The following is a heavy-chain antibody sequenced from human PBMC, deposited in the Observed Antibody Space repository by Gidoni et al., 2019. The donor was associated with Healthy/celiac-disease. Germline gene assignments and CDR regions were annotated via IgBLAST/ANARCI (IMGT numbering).Heavy chain of an antibody. Sequence: QLQLQDSGPGLVQPSDTLSLTCTVSTRSISSSSYYWSCIRQPPGKGLEWIGSIYYRGRTYYNPSLKRRVTISVDTSKNQFSLKLSSVTAADTAVYYCARLMVRGVCEYWGQGTLVTVSS. V-gene: IGHV4-39*01. CDR3: ARLMVRGVCEY. D-gene: IGHD3-10*01. CDR2: IYYRGRT. J-gene: IGHJ4*02. CDR1: TRSISSSSYY.